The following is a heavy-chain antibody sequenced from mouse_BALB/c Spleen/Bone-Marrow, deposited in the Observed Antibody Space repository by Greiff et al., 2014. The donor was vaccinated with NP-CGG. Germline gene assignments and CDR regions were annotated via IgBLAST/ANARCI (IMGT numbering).Heavy chain of an antibody. Sequence: VKLMESGAELVKPGASVKLSYKASGYTFTSYYMYWVRQRPGQGLEWIGEINPINGGTNFSEKFKSRATLTVDKSSSTAFMQLSTLTSEDSAVYYCTRSNYGYRYFDVWGAGTTVTVSS. J-gene: IGHJ1*01. CDR2: INPINGGT. CDR3: TRSNYGYRYFDV. CDR1: GYTFTSYY. D-gene: IGHD1-1*01. V-gene: IGHV1S81*02.